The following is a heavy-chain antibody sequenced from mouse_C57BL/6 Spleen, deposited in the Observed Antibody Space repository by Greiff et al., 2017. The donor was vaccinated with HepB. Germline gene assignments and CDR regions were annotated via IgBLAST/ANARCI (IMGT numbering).Heavy chain of an antibody. CDR1: GFTFSSYA. CDR3: ARGTGTYDY. V-gene: IGHV5-4*01. J-gene: IGHJ2*01. Sequence: EVQLVESGGGLVKPGGSLKLSCAASGFTFSSYAMSWVRQTPEKRLEWVATISDGGSYTYYPDNVKGRFTISRDNAKNNLYLQMSHLKSEDAAMYYCARGTGTYDYWGQGPTLTVSS. CDR2: ISDGGSYT. D-gene: IGHD4-1*01.